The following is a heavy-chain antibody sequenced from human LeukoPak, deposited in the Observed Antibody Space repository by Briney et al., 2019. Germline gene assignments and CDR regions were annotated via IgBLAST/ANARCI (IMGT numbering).Heavy chain of an antibody. V-gene: IGHV1-2*02. CDR1: EYTFIGYY. D-gene: IGHD1-1*01. CDR2: INPDSGGT. Sequence: ASVKVSCKASEYTFIGYYLHWVRQAPGQGFEWMGWINPDSGGTQYAQKFQGRVTVTRDTSISTAYMELSRLRSDDTAVYYCARAGTGAPYDAFDIWGQGTMVTVSS. CDR3: ARAGTGAPYDAFDI. J-gene: IGHJ3*02.